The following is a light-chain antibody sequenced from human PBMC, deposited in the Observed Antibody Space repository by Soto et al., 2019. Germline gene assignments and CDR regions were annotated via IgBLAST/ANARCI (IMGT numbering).Light chain of an antibody. CDR2: TTN. CDR3: AAWDDSLNAYV. J-gene: IGLJ1*01. Sequence: QSALTQPHSASGTPGQRVTISCSGSSSNIGTSSVHWFQQLPGTAPKLLLSTTNQRPSGVPDRFSGSKSGTSASLAISGLQSEDEADYYCAAWDDSLNAYVFGIGTKVTVL. V-gene: IGLV1-44*01. CDR1: SSNIGTSS.